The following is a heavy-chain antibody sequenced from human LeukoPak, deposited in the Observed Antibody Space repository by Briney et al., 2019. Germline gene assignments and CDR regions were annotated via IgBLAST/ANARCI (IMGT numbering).Heavy chain of an antibody. CDR2: INSDGSST. D-gene: IGHD3-3*02. V-gene: IGHV3-74*01. J-gene: IGHJ4*02. Sequence: GGSLRLSCAASGFTFSSYEMNWVRQAPGKGLVWVSRINSDGSSTSYADSVKGRFTISRDNAKNTLYLQMNSLRAEDTAVYYCARVIFGAIAVEWGQGTLVTVSS. CDR3: ARVIFGAIAVE. CDR1: GFTFSSYE.